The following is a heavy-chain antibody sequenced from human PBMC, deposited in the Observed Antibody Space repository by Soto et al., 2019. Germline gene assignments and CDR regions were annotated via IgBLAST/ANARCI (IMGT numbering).Heavy chain of an antibody. V-gene: IGHV3-74*01. Sequence: PGGSLRLSCAASGFTFSSYWMHWVRQAPGKGLVWVSRINSDGSSTSYADSVKGRFTISRDNAKNTLYLQMNSLRAEDTAVYYCARGGFWAKGYYDFYGMDVWGQGTMVTVSS. CDR1: GFTFSSYW. CDR3: ARGGFWAKGYYDFYGMDV. CDR2: INSDGSST. J-gene: IGHJ6*02. D-gene: IGHD2-15*01.